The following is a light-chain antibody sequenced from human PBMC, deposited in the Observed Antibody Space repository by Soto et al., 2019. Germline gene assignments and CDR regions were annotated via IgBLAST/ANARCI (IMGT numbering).Light chain of an antibody. Sequence: EVVLTQSPGTLSLSPGERATLSCRASQSVSNDYLAWYQQKPGQAPRLLIHGASSRAIGIPDRFSGGGSGTDFTLTISRLEPEDFAVYYCQQYYNWPRTFGQGTRLEIQ. CDR1: QSVSNDY. V-gene: IGKV3-20*01. CDR3: QQYYNWPRT. J-gene: IGKJ5*01. CDR2: GAS.